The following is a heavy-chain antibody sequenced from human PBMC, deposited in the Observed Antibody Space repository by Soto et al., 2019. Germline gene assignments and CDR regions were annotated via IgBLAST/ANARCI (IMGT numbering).Heavy chain of an antibody. CDR2: IIPILGIA. J-gene: IGHJ4*02. CDR1: GGTFSSYT. V-gene: IGHV1-69*02. Sequence: QVQLVQSGAEVKKPGSSVKVSCKASGGTFSSYTISWVRQAPGQGLEWMGRIIPILGIANYAQKFQGRVTITADKATSTAYMELRSLRSEDTAVYYCARGAGDYVGYWGQGTLVTVSS. D-gene: IGHD4-17*01. CDR3: ARGAGDYVGY.